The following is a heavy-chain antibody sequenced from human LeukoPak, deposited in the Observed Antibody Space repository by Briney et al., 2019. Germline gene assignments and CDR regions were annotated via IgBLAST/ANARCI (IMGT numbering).Heavy chain of an antibody. CDR2: IIPIFGTA. J-gene: IGHJ4*02. Sequence: GASVKVSCKVSGYTLTELSMHWVRQAPGQGLEWMGGIIPIFGTANYAQKFQGRVTITADESTSTAYMELNSLRSEDTAMYYCAREDGNYSRYFDYWGQGTLVTVSS. CDR3: AREDGNYSRYFDY. V-gene: IGHV1-69*13. D-gene: IGHD1-26*01. CDR1: GYTLTELS.